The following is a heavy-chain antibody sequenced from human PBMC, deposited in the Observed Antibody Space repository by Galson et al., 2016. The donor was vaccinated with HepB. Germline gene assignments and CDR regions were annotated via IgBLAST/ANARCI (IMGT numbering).Heavy chain of an antibody. CDR1: GGSLSNYG. Sequence: SVKVSCKASGGSLSNYGISWVRQAPGQGLEWMGWIKANTGGTFYAQNFQGRITMTRATSTGTAYMEPQGLTSDDTGVYYCATLRTGPLASWGQGTRVIVS. CDR2: IKANTGGT. V-gene: IGHV1-2*02. CDR3: ATLRTGPLAS. D-gene: IGHD1-14*01. J-gene: IGHJ5*02.